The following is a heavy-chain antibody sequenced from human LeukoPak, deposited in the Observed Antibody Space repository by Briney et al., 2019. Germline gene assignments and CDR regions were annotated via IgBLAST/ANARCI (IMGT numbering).Heavy chain of an antibody. CDR1: GFTFGSYG. J-gene: IGHJ4*02. CDR2: IGGGGEST. V-gene: IGHV3-23*01. CDR3: AKVLSGSQDY. D-gene: IGHD1-26*01. Sequence: PGRSLRLSCAASGFTFGSYGMHWVRQAPGKGLEWVSTIGGGGESTYYADSVKGRFTISRDNSKNTVHLQMNSLRAEDTAVYYCAKVLSGSQDYWGQGTLVTVFS.